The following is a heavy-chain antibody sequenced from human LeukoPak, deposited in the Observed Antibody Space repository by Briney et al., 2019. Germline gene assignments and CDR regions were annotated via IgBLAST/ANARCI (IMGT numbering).Heavy chain of an antibody. CDR2: INAGNGNT. V-gene: IGHV1-3*01. Sequence: ASVTVSCKASGYTFTSHAMHWVRQAPGQRLEWMGWINAGNGNTKYSQKFQGRVTITRDTSASTAYMELSSLRSEDTAVYYCARVLDWYYFDYWGQGTLVTVSS. CDR3: ARVLDWYYFDY. D-gene: IGHD3-9*01. J-gene: IGHJ4*02. CDR1: GYTFTSHA.